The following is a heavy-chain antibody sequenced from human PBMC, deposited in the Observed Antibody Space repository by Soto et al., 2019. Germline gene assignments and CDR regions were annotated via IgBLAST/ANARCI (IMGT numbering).Heavy chain of an antibody. CDR2: ISAYNGNT. CDR3: ARDSVAVAGGYYYGMDV. V-gene: IGHV1-18*01. J-gene: IGHJ6*02. CDR1: GYTFTSYG. D-gene: IGHD6-19*01. Sequence: ASVKVSCKASGYTFTSYGISWVRQAPGQGLEWMGWISAYNGNTNYAQKLQGRVTMTTDTSTSTAYMELRSLRSDDTAVYYCARDSVAVAGGYYYGMDVWGQGTTVTVSS.